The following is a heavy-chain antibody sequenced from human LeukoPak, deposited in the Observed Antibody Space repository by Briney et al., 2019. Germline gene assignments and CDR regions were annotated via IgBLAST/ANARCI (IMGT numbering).Heavy chain of an antibody. Sequence: PGGSLRLSCAASGFTLSSYAMHWVRQAPGKGLEWVAVISYDGSNKYYADSVKGRFTISRDNSKNTLYLQMNSLRAEDTAVYYCASGGYSGYENRDWGQGTLVTVSS. CDR3: ASGGYSGYENRD. V-gene: IGHV3-30*04. J-gene: IGHJ4*02. D-gene: IGHD5-12*01. CDR1: GFTLSSYA. CDR2: ISYDGSNK.